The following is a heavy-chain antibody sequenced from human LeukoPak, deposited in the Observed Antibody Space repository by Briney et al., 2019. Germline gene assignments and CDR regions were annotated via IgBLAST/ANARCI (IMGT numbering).Heavy chain of an antibody. CDR2: ISYDGSNK. Sequence: PGGALRLSCAASGFTFSSYAMHWVRQAPGKGLEWVALISYDGSNKNYADSVKGRFTISRDNSKNTLYLQMNSLRAEDTAVYYCAKTRQQLVPLAEYFQHWGQGTLVTVSS. V-gene: IGHV3-30*04. CDR1: GFTFSSYA. J-gene: IGHJ1*01. D-gene: IGHD6-13*01. CDR3: AKTRQQLVPLAEYFQH.